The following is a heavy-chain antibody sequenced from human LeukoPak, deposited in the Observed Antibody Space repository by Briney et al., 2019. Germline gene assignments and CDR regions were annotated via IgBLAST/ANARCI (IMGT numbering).Heavy chain of an antibody. D-gene: IGHD1-26*01. Sequence: ASVKVSCKASGYTFTSYDINWVRQATGQGLEWMGWMNPNSGNTGYAQKFQGRVTMTRNTSISTAYMELSSLRSEDTAVYYCARSWELRYGMDVWGQGTMVTVSS. CDR1: GYTFTSYD. V-gene: IGHV1-8*01. J-gene: IGHJ6*02. CDR2: MNPNSGNT. CDR3: ARSWELRYGMDV.